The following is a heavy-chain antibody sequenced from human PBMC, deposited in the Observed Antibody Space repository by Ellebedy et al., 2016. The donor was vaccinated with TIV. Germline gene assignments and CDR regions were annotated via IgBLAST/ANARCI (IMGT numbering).Heavy chain of an antibody. Sequence: PGGSLRLSCAAPGFTLSSYAMSWVRQAPGKGLEWVSSITGSGSNTYYADSVKGRFTISRDNSKNTLYVQMNTLRVEDTAVYHCAKHRRESSGYHFENWGQGILVTVSS. CDR1: GFTLSSYA. D-gene: IGHD3-22*01. J-gene: IGHJ4*02. V-gene: IGHV3-23*01. CDR3: AKHRRESSGYHFEN. CDR2: ITGSGSNT.